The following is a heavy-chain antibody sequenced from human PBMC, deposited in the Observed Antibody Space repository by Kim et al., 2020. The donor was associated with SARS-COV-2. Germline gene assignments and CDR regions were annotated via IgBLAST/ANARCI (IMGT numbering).Heavy chain of an antibody. Sequence: NYAQKFQGRVTMTRDTSISTAYMELRRLRSDDTAVYYCARYTLVMSAPDYWGQGTLVTVSS. D-gene: IGHD2-8*02. J-gene: IGHJ4*02. CDR3: ARYTLVMSAPDY. V-gene: IGHV1-2*02.